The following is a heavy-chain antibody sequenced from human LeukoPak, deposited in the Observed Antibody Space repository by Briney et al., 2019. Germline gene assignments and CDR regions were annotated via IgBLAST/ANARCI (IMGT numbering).Heavy chain of an antibody. CDR2: INPNSGKT. V-gene: IGHV1-8*02. D-gene: IGHD3-10*01. CDR3: ARYGSGSEDY. J-gene: IGHJ4*02. CDR1: GYTFTISD. Sequence: ASVKVSCKASGYTFTISDINWFRQAPGQGPEWVGWINPNSGKTGYAQKFQGRVTMTRNTSISTAYMELSSLRSEDTAVYYCARYGSGSEDYWGQGTLDTVSS.